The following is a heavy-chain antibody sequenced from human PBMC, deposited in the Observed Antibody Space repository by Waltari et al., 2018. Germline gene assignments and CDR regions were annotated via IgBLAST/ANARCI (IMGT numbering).Heavy chain of an antibody. J-gene: IGHJ4*02. D-gene: IGHD6-13*01. CDR2: IDTSGST. V-gene: IGHV4-61*02. CDR3: ARGAEYSSSWSD. Sequence: QVQLQESGPGLVKPSQTLSLTCTVSGGSISSGSYYWSWIRQPAGKGLEWIGRIDTSGSTNYNPSLKSRVTISVDTSKNQFSLKLSSVTAADTAVYYCARGAEYSSSWSDWGQGTLVTVSS. CDR1: GGSISSGSYY.